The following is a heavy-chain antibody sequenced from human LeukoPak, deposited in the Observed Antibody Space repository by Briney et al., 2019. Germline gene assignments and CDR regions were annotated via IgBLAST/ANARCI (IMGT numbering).Heavy chain of an antibody. D-gene: IGHD2-15*01. V-gene: IGHV3-7*01. Sequence: PGGSLRLSCAASGFTFSSYSMSWVRQAPGKGLEWVANIKQDGSEKYYVDSVKGRFTISRDNAKNSLYLQMNSLRAEDTAVYYCARDVVVVAAIYFDYWGQGTLVTVSS. CDR1: GFTFSSYS. J-gene: IGHJ4*02. CDR2: IKQDGSEK. CDR3: ARDVVVVAAIYFDY.